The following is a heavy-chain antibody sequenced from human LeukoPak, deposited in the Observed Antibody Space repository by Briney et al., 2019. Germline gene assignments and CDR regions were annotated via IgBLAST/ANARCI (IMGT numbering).Heavy chain of an antibody. V-gene: IGHV4-34*01. CDR1: GGSFSGYY. CDR3: ARRAPLWSGYYNWFDP. J-gene: IGHJ5*02. Sequence: KPSETLSLTCAVYGGSFSGYYWSWIRQPPGKGLEWIGEINHSGSTNYNPSLKSRVTISVDTSKNQFSLKLSSVTAADTAVYYCARRAPLWSGYYNWFDPWGQGTLVTVSS. CDR2: INHSGST. D-gene: IGHD3-3*01.